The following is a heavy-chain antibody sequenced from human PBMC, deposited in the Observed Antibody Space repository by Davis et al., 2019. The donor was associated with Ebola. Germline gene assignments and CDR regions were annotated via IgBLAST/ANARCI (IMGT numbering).Heavy chain of an antibody. V-gene: IGHV1-8*01. D-gene: IGHD1-26*01. Sequence: AASVKVSCKASGYTFTSYDINWVRQATGQGLEWMGWMNPNSGNTGYAQKFQGRVTMTRNTSISTAYMELSSLRSEDTAVYYCARRPVGATPFDYWGQGTLVTVSS. CDR1: GYTFTSYD. CDR3: ARRPVGATPFDY. J-gene: IGHJ4*02. CDR2: MNPNSGNT.